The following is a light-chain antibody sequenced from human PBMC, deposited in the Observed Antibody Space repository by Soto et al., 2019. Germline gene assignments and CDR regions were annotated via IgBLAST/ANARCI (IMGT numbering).Light chain of an antibody. CDR2: GAS. V-gene: IGKV3-20*01. Sequence: IVLTQSPVTLSLSPGERATLSCRASQSVTSDYLAWYQQKPGQPARLLIYGASNRATAIADRFSGSGSATDFTLTISRVDPEDFAVYYCQQYGSSPYTFGQGTRLDI. J-gene: IGKJ2*01. CDR1: QSVTSDY. CDR3: QQYGSSPYT.